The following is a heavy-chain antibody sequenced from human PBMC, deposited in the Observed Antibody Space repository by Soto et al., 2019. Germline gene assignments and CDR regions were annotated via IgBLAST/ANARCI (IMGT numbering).Heavy chain of an antibody. CDR1: GDTFSSYT. CDR3: ARRRYCGYDCYHKRYYGMDV. J-gene: IGHJ6*02. Sequence: QVQLVQSGAEVKMPGSSVKVSCRASGDTFSSYTVNWLRQAPGRGLEWMGRIIPVLTTTDYAQKFRGRVTITADKSSNTFYMELTSLSSDDTAVYYCARRRYCGYDCYHKRYYGMDVWGQGTTVTVAS. D-gene: IGHD2-21*02. V-gene: IGHV1-69*08. CDR2: IIPVLTTT.